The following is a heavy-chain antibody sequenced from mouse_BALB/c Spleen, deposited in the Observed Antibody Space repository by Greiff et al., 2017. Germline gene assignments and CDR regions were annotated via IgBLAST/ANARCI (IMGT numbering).Heavy chain of an antibody. CDR3: ARGDRYEKDAMDY. J-gene: IGHJ4*01. CDR1: GFTFSDYY. CDR2: ISDGGSYT. D-gene: IGHD2-14*01. Sequence: EVKVEESGGGLVKPGGSLKLSCAASGFTFSDYYMYWVRQTPEKRLEWVATISDGGSYTYYPDSVKGRFTISRDNAKNNLYLQMSSLKSEDTAMYYCARGDRYEKDAMDYWGQGTSVTVSS. V-gene: IGHV5-4*02.